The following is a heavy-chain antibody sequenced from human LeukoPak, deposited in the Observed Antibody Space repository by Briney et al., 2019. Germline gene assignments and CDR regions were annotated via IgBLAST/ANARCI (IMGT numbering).Heavy chain of an antibody. CDR3: ARDPSLGYYYYMDV. Sequence: GGSLSLSCTASGFTFNYHAMYWVRQAPGKGLQFVAVISYDGSDKYYADSVKGRFTISRDNSKNTLYLEMNTLRTEDTALYYCARDPSLGYYYYMDVWGKGTTVTVSS. J-gene: IGHJ6*03. D-gene: IGHD3-16*01. V-gene: IGHV3-30*04. CDR2: ISYDGSDK. CDR1: GFTFNYHA.